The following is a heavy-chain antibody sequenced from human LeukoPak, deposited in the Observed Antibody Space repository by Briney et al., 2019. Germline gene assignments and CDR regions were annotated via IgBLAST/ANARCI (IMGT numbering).Heavy chain of an antibody. Sequence: GGSLRLSCTASGFTFSRYWMSWVRQAPGKGLEWASYISSSGSTIYYADSVKGRFTISRDNAKNSLYLQMNSLRAEDTAVYYCAELGITMIGGVWGKGTTVTISS. CDR2: ISSSGSTI. CDR1: GFTFSRYW. D-gene: IGHD3-10*02. CDR3: AELGITMIGGV. V-gene: IGHV3-48*03. J-gene: IGHJ6*04.